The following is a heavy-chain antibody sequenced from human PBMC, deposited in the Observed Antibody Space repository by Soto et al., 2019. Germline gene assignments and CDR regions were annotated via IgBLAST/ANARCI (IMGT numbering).Heavy chain of an antibody. CDR1: GFTFSSYG. Sequence: PGGSLRLSCAASGFTFSSYGMHWVRQAPGKGLEWVAFISYDGSNKYYADSVKGRFTISRDNSKNTLYLQMNSLRAEDTAVYYCAKDIRRYSSGWYYFDYWGQGTLVTVSS. D-gene: IGHD6-19*01. J-gene: IGHJ4*02. CDR3: AKDIRRYSSGWYYFDY. V-gene: IGHV3-30*18. CDR2: ISYDGSNK.